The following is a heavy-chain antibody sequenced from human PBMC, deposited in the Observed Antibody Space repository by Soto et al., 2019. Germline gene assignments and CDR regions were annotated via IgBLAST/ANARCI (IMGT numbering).Heavy chain of an antibody. CDR2: IYSNGIT. Sequence: SETLSLTCSVSGGPISGYFWSWIRQPAGKGLEWIGRIYSNGITVYNPSLTTRVTMSVDTSKNHFSLRLSSLTAADTAVYYCARGPGSYNCFDLWGQGTLVTVS. D-gene: IGHD3-10*01. J-gene: IGHJ5*02. CDR1: GGPISGYF. CDR3: ARGPGSYNCFDL. V-gene: IGHV4-4*07.